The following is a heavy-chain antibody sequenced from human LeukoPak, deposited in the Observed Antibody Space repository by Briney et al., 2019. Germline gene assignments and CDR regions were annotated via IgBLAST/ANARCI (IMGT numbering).Heavy chain of an antibody. D-gene: IGHD5-18*01. CDR3: ARESHTYGHMDV. Sequence: SETLSLTCTVSGGSIRSHYCSWIRQPPGKGLEWIGYIYDSGSTDYNPSLKSRVTMSVDTSKKQFSLKLSSVTAADTAVYYCARESHTYGHMDVWGKGTTVTVSS. J-gene: IGHJ6*03. CDR1: GGSIRSHY. CDR2: IYDSGST. V-gene: IGHV4-59*11.